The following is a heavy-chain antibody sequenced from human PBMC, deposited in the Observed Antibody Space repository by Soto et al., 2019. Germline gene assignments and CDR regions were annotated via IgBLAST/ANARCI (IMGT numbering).Heavy chain of an antibody. CDR1: GYNFHTYW. D-gene: IGHD1-26*01. J-gene: IGHJ6*02. CDR2: IYPHDSDT. Sequence: PEESLTSSCKVSGYNFHTYWIAWVRQMPGKGLEWMGFIYPHDSDTRYSPSFRGQVTISADKSINTAYLQWTSLKASDTAIYFCARPTDYHYGMQVWGQGTTVTVSS. V-gene: IGHV5-51*01. CDR3: ARPTDYHYGMQV.